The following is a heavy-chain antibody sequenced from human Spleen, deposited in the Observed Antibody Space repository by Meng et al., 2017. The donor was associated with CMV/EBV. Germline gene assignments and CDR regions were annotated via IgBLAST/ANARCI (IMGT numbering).Heavy chain of an antibody. CDR1: GYTFTSYG. Sequence: ASVKVSCKASGYTFTSYGFFWVRQAPGQGLEWMGWINPNSGGTNYAQKFQGRVTMTRDTSISTAYMELSRLRSDDTAVYYCALGIAVAGTPFDYWGQGTLVTVSS. CDR3: ALGIAVAGTPFDY. V-gene: IGHV1-2*02. J-gene: IGHJ4*02. D-gene: IGHD6-19*01. CDR2: INPNSGGT.